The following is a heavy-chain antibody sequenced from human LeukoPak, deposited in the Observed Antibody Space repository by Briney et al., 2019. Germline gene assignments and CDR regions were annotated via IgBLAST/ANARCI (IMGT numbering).Heavy chain of an antibody. CDR3: VRLALSSSLDL. Sequence: GESLKISCKISGYKLTNNWIGWVRQVPGKGLEWMGLIYPGYSDGKYSPSFQGQVSLSVDASISTAYLHLSGLRASDTAIYYCVRLALSSSLDLWGQGTLVTVSS. D-gene: IGHD6-13*01. CDR2: IYPGYSDG. J-gene: IGHJ5*02. V-gene: IGHV5-51*01. CDR1: GYKLTNNW.